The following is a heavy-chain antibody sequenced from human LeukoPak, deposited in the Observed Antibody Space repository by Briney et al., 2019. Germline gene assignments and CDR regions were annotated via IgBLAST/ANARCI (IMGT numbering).Heavy chain of an antibody. J-gene: IGHJ4*02. CDR2: ISYDGSEK. V-gene: IGHV3-30-3*01. D-gene: IGHD3-3*01. CDR3: ARTGGGVLIPDY. Sequence: PGGSLRLSCAASGFTFSSYTMHWVRQAPGKGLEWVAVISYDGSEKYYADSVMGRFTISRDSSRNTIYVDMNSLTAEDTAMYYCARTGGGVLIPDYWGQGTLVTVSS. CDR1: GFTFSSYT.